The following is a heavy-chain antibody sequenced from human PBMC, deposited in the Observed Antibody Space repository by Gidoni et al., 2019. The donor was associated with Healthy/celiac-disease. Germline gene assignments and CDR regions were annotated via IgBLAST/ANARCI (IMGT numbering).Heavy chain of an antibody. D-gene: IGHD1-26*01. CDR2: IYSSGST. CDR1: GGSISSSSYY. V-gene: IGHV4-39*01. Sequence: QLQLQESGPGLVKPSETLSPTCTVSGGSISSSSYYVGWIRQHPGKGLKWIGSIYSSGSTYYNPSLKSRVTISVDTSKNQFSLKLSSVTAADTAVYYCARLWRRVGATDYWGQGTLVTVSS. CDR3: ARLWRRVGATDY. J-gene: IGHJ4*02.